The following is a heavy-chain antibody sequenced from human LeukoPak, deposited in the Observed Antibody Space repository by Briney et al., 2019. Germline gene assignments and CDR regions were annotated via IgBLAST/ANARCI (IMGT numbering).Heavy chain of an antibody. D-gene: IGHD3-3*01. Sequence: GGSLRLSCAASGFTFSSYWMSWVRQAPGKGLEWVANIKQDGSEKYYVDSVKGRFTISRDNAKNSLYLQMNSLRAEDTAVYYCARTVAYDFWSGYSFDYWGQGTLVTVSS. CDR2: IKQDGSEK. CDR3: ARTVAYDFWSGYSFDY. V-gene: IGHV3-7*01. CDR1: GFTFSSYW. J-gene: IGHJ4*02.